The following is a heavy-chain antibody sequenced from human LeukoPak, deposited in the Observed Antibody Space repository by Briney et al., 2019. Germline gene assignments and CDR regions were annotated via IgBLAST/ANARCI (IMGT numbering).Heavy chain of an antibody. V-gene: IGHV3-15*01. CDR3: TTDRQALIDY. J-gene: IGHJ4*02. CDR2: IKSKTDGETT. Sequence: PGGSLRLSCAASGFTFSNAWMSWVRQAPGKGLEWVGRIKSKTDGETTDYAAPVKGRFTISRDDSKNTLYLQMNSLKTEDTAVYYCTTDRQALIDYWGQGTLVTVSS. CDR1: GFTFSNAW.